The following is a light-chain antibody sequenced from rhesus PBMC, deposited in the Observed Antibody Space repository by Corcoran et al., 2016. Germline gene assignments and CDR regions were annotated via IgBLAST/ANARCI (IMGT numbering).Light chain of an antibody. CDR2: KAS. V-gene: IGKV1-22*01. Sequence: DIQMTQSPSSLSASIGDTVTITCRASQSISSWLDWFQQKPGKAPTLLISKASSLQSGVPSRFSGSGSGTDFTLTISSLQPEDFATYYCLQYSSSPPTFGHGTKVEIK. CDR3: LQYSSSPPT. CDR1: QSISSW. J-gene: IGKJ1*01.